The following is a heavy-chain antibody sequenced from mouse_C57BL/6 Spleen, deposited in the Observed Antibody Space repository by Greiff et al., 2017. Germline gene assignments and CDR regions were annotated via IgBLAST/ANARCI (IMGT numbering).Heavy chain of an antibody. J-gene: IGHJ4*01. CDR1: GFTFSSYG. D-gene: IGHD2-1*01. Sequence: EVKLMESGGDLVKPGGSLKLSCAASGFTFSSYGMSWVRQTPDKRLEWVATISSGGSYTYYPDSVKGRFTISRDNAKNTLYLRMSSLKSEDTAMYYCAILYNGNYVDYYAMGCWGQGTSVTVSS. CDR2: ISSGGSYT. CDR3: AILYNGNYVDYYAMGC. V-gene: IGHV5-6*01.